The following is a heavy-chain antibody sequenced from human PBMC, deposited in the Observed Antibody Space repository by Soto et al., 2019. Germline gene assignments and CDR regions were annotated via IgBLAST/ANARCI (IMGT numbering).Heavy chain of an antibody. CDR1: GFSLRTSGVG. CDR2: IYWDDGK. V-gene: IGHV2-5*02. D-gene: IGHD4-17*01. Sequence: QITLKESGPTLVKPTQTLTLTCTFSGFSLRTSGVGVGWIRQPPGKALEWLALIYWDDGKRYSPSLKSRLTITKDTSKHQVVLRMTNMDPVDTATYYCAHRTTGGFYFDYWGQGTLVTVSS. J-gene: IGHJ4*02. CDR3: AHRTTGGFYFDY.